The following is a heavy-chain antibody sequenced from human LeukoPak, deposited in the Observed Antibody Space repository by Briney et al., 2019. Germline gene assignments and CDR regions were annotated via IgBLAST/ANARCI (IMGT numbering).Heavy chain of an antibody. CDR3: ARVGSRYYGRSGYYSNWFDP. CDR2: IYYSGST. D-gene: IGHD3-22*01. Sequence: SETLSLTCTVSGGSISSYYWSWIRQPPGKGLEWIGYIYYSGSTNYNPSLKSRVTISVDTSKNQFSLKLSSVTAADTAVYYCARVGSRYYGRSGYYSNWFDPWGQGTLVTVSS. J-gene: IGHJ5*02. V-gene: IGHV4-59*01. CDR1: GGSISSYY.